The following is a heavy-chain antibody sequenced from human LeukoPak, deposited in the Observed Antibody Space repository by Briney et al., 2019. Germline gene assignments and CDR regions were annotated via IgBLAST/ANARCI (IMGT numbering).Heavy chain of an antibody. CDR2: ISGYNGKT. CDR1: GYLFTSYG. CDR3: ARALSAYYDSSGYYHQPDAFDF. V-gene: IGHV1-18*01. Sequence: PSLKVSCKTSGYLFTSYGITWVRQAPGQGVEWMGWISGYNGKTYYAEKLQGRVTMTIDTSTTTAYMELTSLRFDDTAVYYCARALSAYYDSSGYYHQPDAFDFWGQGTVVSVSS. J-gene: IGHJ3*01. D-gene: IGHD3-22*01.